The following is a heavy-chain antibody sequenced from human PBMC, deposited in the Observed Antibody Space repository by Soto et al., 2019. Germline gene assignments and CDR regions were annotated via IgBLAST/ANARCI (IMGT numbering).Heavy chain of an antibody. V-gene: IGHV3-11*04. J-gene: IGHJ4*02. Sequence: LSLTCAVYGVSFIGYYWSWILQPPWKGLEWVSYISSSSSTIYYADSVKGRFTISRDNAKNSLYLQMNSLRAEDTAVYYCARISRRGSGRYYDAFEDWGPGTLVNVSS. CDR1: GVSFIGYY. CDR3: ARISRRGSGRYYDAFED. CDR2: ISSSSSTI. D-gene: IGHD3-10*01.